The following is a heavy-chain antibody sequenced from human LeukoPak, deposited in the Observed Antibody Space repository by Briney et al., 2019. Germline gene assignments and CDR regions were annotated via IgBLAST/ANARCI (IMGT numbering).Heavy chain of an antibody. V-gene: IGHV4-39*07. CDR3: ARVPTVTFFDY. D-gene: IGHD4-17*01. J-gene: IGHJ4*02. CDR2: ISYSGST. Sequence: SETLSLTCTVSGGSISSSSYYWGWIRQPPGKGLEWIGSISYSGSTYYNPSLKSRVTISVDTSKNQFSLKLSSVTAADTAVYYCARVPTVTFFDYWGQGTLVTVSS. CDR1: GGSISSSSYY.